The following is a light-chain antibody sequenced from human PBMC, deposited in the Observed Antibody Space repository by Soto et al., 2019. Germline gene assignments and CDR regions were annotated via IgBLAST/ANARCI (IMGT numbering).Light chain of an antibody. CDR3: HQYGSSSWT. CDR2: GAA. CDR1: QRVSSTY. Sequence: EIVVTPSPGTLSFSRGERATLSRRASQRVSSTYLAWYQQKPGQAPRLLIYGAASRAADIPDRFSGSGSGTVVTLTISRLEPEDFAVYYCHQYGSSSWTFGQGTKVEIK. V-gene: IGKV3-20*01. J-gene: IGKJ1*01.